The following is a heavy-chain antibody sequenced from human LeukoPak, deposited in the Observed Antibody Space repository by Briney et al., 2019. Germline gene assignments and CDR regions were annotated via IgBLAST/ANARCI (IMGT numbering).Heavy chain of an antibody. CDR1: GFTFSSYA. CDR3: AKPQHYDILTGYYPLDY. Sequence: GGSLRLSCAASGFTFSSYAMSWVRQAPGKGLEWVSAISGSGGSTYYADSVKGRFTISSDNSKNTLYLQMNSLRAEDTAVYYCAKPQHYDILTGYYPLDYWGQGTLVTVSS. CDR2: ISGSGGST. J-gene: IGHJ4*02. D-gene: IGHD3-9*01. V-gene: IGHV3-23*01.